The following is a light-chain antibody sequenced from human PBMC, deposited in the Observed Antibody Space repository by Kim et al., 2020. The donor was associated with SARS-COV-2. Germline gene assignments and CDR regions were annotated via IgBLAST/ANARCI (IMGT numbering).Light chain of an antibody. CDR1: QSVSTW. J-gene: IGKJ1*01. CDR2: KAS. V-gene: IGKV1-5*03. CDR3: QQYNSGWT. Sequence: DVQMTQSPSTLSASVGDRVTITCRASQSVSTWLAWYQQKPGKAPKLLIYKASNLESRVPSRFSGSGSGTEFTLTISSLQAEDFATYFCQQYNSGWTFGQGTKVDIK.